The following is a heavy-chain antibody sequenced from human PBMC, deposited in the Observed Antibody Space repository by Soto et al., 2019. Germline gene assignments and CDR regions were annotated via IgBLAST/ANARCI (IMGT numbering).Heavy chain of an antibody. CDR3: ARVGVSRYYDSSGAYYFDY. CDR2: INAGNGNT. V-gene: IGHV1-3*01. D-gene: IGHD3-22*01. CDR1: GYTFTSYS. J-gene: IGHJ4*02. Sequence: GASVKVSCKASGYTFTSYSMHWVRQAPGRRLEWMGWINAGNGNTKYSQKFQGRVTITRNTSASTAYMELSSLRSEDTAVYYCARVGVSRYYDSSGAYYFDYWGQGTLVTVSS.